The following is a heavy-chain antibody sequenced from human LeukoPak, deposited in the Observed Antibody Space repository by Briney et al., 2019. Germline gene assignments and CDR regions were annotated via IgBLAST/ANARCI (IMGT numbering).Heavy chain of an antibody. V-gene: IGHV3-48*01. Sequence: GGSLRLSCAASGFTFSSYSMNWVRQAPGKGLEWVSYISSSSSTIYYADSVKGRFTISRDNSRNTLYLQMNSLRAEDTAVYYCAKSVEWLLLLPNYWGQGTLVTVSS. CDR2: ISSSSSTI. D-gene: IGHD3-22*01. CDR1: GFTFSSYS. CDR3: AKSVEWLLLLPNY. J-gene: IGHJ4*02.